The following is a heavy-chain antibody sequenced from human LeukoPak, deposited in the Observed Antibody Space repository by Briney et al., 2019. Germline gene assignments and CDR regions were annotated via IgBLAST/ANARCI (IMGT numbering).Heavy chain of an antibody. Sequence: GGSLRLSCAASGFTFSNAWMSWVRQAPGKGLEWAGRIKSKTDGGTTDYAAPVKGRFTISRDDSKNTLYLQMNSLKTEDTAVYYCTTGYYYGSGDDYWGQGTLVTVSS. CDR3: TTGYYYGSGDDY. V-gene: IGHV3-15*01. CDR2: IKSKTDGGTT. J-gene: IGHJ4*02. CDR1: GFTFSNAW. D-gene: IGHD3-10*01.